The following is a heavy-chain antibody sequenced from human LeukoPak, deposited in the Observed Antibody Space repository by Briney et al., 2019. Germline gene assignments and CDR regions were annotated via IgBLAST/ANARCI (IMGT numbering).Heavy chain of an antibody. V-gene: IGHV3-21*01. CDR2: ISVRSNYI. CDR3: VRLRRNSDTSGYYYYYDF. CDR1: GYTFSSFS. D-gene: IGHD3-22*01. J-gene: IGHJ4*02. Sequence: GGSLRLSCAASGYTFSSFSINWVRQAPGKGLEWVSSISVRSNYIYYADSVRGRFTVSRDDARDSLYLQMNSLRAEDTAVYYCVRLRRNSDTSGYYYYYDFWGQGTLVTVSS.